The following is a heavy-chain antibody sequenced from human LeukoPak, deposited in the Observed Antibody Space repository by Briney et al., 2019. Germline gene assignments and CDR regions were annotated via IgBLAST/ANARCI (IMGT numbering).Heavy chain of an antibody. CDR2: IYPGDSDT. CDR1: GYSFTSYW. J-gene: IGHJ4*02. V-gene: IGHV5-51*01. Sequence: GESLKISCKGSGYSFTSYWIGWVRQMPGKGLERMGIIYPGDSDTRYSPSFQGQVTISADESINTAYLQWSSLKTSDTAIYYCAAQLGSVDYWGQGTLVTVSS. CDR3: AAQLGSVDY. D-gene: IGHD5-24*01.